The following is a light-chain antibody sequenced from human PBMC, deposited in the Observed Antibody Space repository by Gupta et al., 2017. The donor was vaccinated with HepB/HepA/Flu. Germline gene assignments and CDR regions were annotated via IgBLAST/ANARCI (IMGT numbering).Light chain of an antibody. CDR1: QSVSSNY. J-gene: IGKJ2*01. CDR2: GAS. V-gene: IGKV3-20*01. CDR3: QQFGGSPPYT. Sequence: EIVLTQSPGTLSLSQGERATLSCRASQSVSSNYLAWYQQKPGQAPRLLIYGASSRATGIPDRFSGSGSGTDFTLTISRLEPEDFAVYYCQQFGGSPPYTFGQGTKLEIK.